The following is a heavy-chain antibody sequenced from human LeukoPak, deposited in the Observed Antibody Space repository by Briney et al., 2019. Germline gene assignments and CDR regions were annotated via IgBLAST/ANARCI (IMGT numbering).Heavy chain of an antibody. CDR2: IWHDGSHK. CDR1: GFAFNTYA. Sequence: GRSLRLSCAASGFAFNTYAMHWVRQAPGQGLEWVALIWHDGSHKFYSNSVRGQFTISRDNSKNTVSLQMNNLRPEDTAVYYCAREIFGSGSYRDFWGQGTLVTVSS. J-gene: IGHJ4*02. V-gene: IGHV3-33*01. CDR3: AREIFGSGSYRDF. D-gene: IGHD3-10*01.